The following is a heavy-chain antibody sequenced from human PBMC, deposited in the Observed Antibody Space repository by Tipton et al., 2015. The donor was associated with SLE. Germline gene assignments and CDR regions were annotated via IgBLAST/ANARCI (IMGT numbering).Heavy chain of an antibody. V-gene: IGHV3-11*01. Sequence: SLRLSCAASGFTFSDYYMSWIRQAPGKGLEWVSYISSSGSTIYYADSVKGRFTISRDNAKNSLYLQMNSLRAEDTAVYYCARGPRSGYYSSWFDPWGQGTLVTVSS. CDR3: ARGPRSGYYSSWFDP. J-gene: IGHJ5*02. CDR1: GFTFSDYY. CDR2: ISSSGSTI. D-gene: IGHD3-22*01.